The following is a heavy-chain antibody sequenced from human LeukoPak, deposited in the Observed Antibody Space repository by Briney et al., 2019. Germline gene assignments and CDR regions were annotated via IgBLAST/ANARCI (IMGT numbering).Heavy chain of an antibody. CDR2: INHSGST. CDR1: GFSLSDYG. CDR3: ARGPGYYGSGSYYLDY. V-gene: IGHV4-34*01. Sequence: GSLRLSCSASGFSLSDYGMSWVRQPPGKGLEWIEEINHSGSTNYNPSLKSRVTISVDTSKNQFSLKLSSVTAADTAVYYCARGPGYYGSGSYYLDYWGQGTLVTVSS. D-gene: IGHD3-10*01. J-gene: IGHJ4*02.